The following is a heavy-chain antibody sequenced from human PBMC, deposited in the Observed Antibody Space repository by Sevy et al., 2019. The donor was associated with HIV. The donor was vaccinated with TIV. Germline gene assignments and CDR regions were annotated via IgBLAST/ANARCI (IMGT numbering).Heavy chain of an antibody. D-gene: IGHD4-17*01. J-gene: IGHJ6*02. CDR1: GFTFSDYY. Sequence: GGSLRLSCAASGFTFSDYYMSWIRRAPAKGLEWISYVRGSDDAIDYADSVKGRFSISRDNAKNALYLQLTSLRPEDTAVYYCARDHVKDGDLGDYYYFAMDVWGQGTTVTVSS. V-gene: IGHV3-11*01. CDR2: VRGSDDAI. CDR3: ARDHVKDGDLGDYYYFAMDV.